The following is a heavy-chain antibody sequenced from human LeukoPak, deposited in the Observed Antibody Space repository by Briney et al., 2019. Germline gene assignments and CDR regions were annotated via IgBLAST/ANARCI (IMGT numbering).Heavy chain of an antibody. CDR1: GYTFTGYY. CDR2: INPNSGGT. J-gene: IGHJ5*02. V-gene: IGHV1-2*02. D-gene: IGHD3-10*01. CDR3: AGEAGARRGYYYGSGKYNWFDP. Sequence: ASVNVSYKASGYTFTGYYMHWVRQAPGQGLEWMGWINPNSGGTNYAQKFQGRVTITRDTSISTAYMVLSRLRSDDTAVYYCAGEAGARRGYYYGSGKYNWFDPWGQGTLVTVSS.